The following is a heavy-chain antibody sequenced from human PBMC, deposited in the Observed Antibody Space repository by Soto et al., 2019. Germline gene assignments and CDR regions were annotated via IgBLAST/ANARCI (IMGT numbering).Heavy chain of an antibody. CDR2: ISSSSSTI. D-gene: IGHD4-17*01. CDR3: ASEYDYGDLNYYYYGMAV. V-gene: IGHV3-48*02. J-gene: IGHJ6*02. CDR1: GFTFSSYS. Sequence: EVQLVESGGGLVQPGGSLRLSCAASGFTFSSYSMNWVRQAPGKGLEWVSYISSSSSTIYYADSVKGRFTISRDNANNSLYLQMNSLRDEDTAVYYFASEYDYGDLNYYYYGMAVWCHGTAVTVSS.